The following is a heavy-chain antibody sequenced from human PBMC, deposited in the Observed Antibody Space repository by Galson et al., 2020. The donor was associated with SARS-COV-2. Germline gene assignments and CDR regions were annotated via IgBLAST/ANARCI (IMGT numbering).Heavy chain of an antibody. CDR1: GFTFSSYA. CDR2: ISGSGGST. D-gene: IGHD6-6*01. J-gene: IGHJ4*02. CDR3: AKRPFGGSSYEFDY. Sequence: GGYVRLSCAAPGFTFSSYAMSWVRQAPGKGLEWVSAISGSGGSTYYADSVKGRFTISRDNSKNTLYLQMNSLRAEDTAVYYCAKRPFGGSSYEFDYWGQGTLVTVSS. V-gene: IGHV3-23*01.